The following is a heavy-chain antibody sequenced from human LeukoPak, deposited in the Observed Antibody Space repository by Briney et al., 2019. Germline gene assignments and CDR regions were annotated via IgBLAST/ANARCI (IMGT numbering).Heavy chain of an antibody. V-gene: IGHV4-31*03. CDR3: ARGGSRVFGGSGWLDP. CDR1: GGSISSGGYY. D-gene: IGHD2-15*01. J-gene: IGHJ5*02. Sequence: PSETLSLTCTVSGGSISSGGYYWSWIRQHPGKGLEWIGYIYYSGSTYYNPSLKSRVTISVDTSKNQFSLKLSSVTAADTAVYYCARGGSRVFGGSGWLDPWGQGTLVTVSS. CDR2: IYYSGST.